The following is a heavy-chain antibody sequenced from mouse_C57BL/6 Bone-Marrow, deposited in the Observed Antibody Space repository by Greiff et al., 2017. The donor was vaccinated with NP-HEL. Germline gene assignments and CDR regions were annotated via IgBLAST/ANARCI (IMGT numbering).Heavy chain of an antibody. CDR3: ARGYYSNLAWFAY. J-gene: IGHJ3*01. V-gene: IGHV5-4*03. CDR2: ISDGGSYT. Sequence: EVMLVESGGGLVKPGGSLKLSCAASGFTFSSYAMSWVRQTPEKRLEWVATISDGGSYTYYPDNVKGRFTISRDNAKNNLYLQMSHLKSEDTAMYYCARGYYSNLAWFAYWGQGTLVTVSA. D-gene: IGHD2-5*01. CDR1: GFTFSSYA.